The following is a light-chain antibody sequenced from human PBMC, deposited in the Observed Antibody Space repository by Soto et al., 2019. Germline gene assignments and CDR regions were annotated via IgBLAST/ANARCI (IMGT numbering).Light chain of an antibody. CDR2: SNN. CDR3: AAWDDRLSGYV. Sequence: QSVLPQPPSASGTPGQRVTISCSGSSSNIGGNAVNWYQQLPGTTPKLLIYSNNQRPSGVPDRFSGSKSGTSASLAISGLQSEDEADYYCAAWDDRLSGYVFGTGTKLPVL. J-gene: IGLJ1*01. CDR1: SSNIGGNA. V-gene: IGLV1-44*01.